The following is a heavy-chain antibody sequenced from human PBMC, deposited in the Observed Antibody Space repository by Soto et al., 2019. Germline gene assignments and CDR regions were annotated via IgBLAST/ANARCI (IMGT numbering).Heavy chain of an antibody. Sequence: PGGSLRLSCAVSGFTFTNAWMSWVRQVPGKGPEWIGRIRSEFDGGTTDYAAPVKGRFTVSRDDSKNTLYLQMNSLKIEDTAVYYCTTRCGGGGCYYWGQGTLVTVSS. CDR1: GFTFTNAW. CDR3: TTRCGGGGCYY. V-gene: IGHV3-15*01. J-gene: IGHJ4*02. D-gene: IGHD2-15*01. CDR2: IRSEFDGGTT.